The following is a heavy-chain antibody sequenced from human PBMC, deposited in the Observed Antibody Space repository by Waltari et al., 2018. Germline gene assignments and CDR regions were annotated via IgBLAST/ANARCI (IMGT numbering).Heavy chain of an antibody. CDR2: IYYSGST. V-gene: IGHV4-39*07. J-gene: IGHJ4*02. Sequence: QLQLQESGPGLVKPSETLSLTCTVSGGSISSSSYYLGRIRQPPGTGLEWIGSIYYSGSTYYNPSLKSRVTISVDTSKNQFSLKLSSVTAADTAVYYCARERARILYYYDSSGSTEDYWGQGTLVTVSS. D-gene: IGHD3-22*01. CDR3: ARERARILYYYDSSGSTEDY. CDR1: GGSISSSSYY.